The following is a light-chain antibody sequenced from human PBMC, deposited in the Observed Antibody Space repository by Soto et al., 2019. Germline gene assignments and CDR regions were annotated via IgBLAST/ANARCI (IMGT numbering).Light chain of an antibody. V-gene: IGKV3-15*01. Sequence: EIVMTQSPATLSVSPGERATLSCRASQSVSSNLAWYQQKPGQAPRLLIYGASTRATGIPARFSGSGSGTEFTLTLSSLQSEDFAVYYCQQYNKWPPTWTFGQGTKVEIK. J-gene: IGKJ1*01. CDR3: QQYNKWPPTWT. CDR2: GAS. CDR1: QSVSSN.